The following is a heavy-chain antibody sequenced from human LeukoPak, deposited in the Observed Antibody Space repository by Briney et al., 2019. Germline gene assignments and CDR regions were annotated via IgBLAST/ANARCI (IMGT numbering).Heavy chain of an antibody. CDR1: GFTFSSYS. CDR3: ARDSSGSYGNFDY. D-gene: IGHD1-26*01. V-gene: IGHV3-48*01. J-gene: IGHJ4*02. CDR2: ISSSSSTI. Sequence: GGSLRLSCAASGFTFSSYSMNWVRQAPGKGLEWVSYISSSSSTIYYAGSVKGRFTISRDNAKNSLYLQMNSLRAEDTAVYYCARDSSGSYGNFDYWGQGTLVTVSS.